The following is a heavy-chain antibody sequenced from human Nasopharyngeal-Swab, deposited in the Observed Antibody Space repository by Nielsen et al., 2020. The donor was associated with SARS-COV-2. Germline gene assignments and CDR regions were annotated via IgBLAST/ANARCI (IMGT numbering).Heavy chain of an antibody. J-gene: IGHJ6*03. D-gene: IGHD4-23*01. Sequence: WIRQSPSRGLEWLGRTYYRSKWYNDYAVSVKSRITINPDTFKNQFSLHLNSVTPEDTAVYYCARARGAYGGYYYYYYTDVWGKGTTVTVSS. V-gene: IGHV6-1*01. CDR2: TYYRSKWYN. CDR3: ARARGAYGGYYYYYYTDV.